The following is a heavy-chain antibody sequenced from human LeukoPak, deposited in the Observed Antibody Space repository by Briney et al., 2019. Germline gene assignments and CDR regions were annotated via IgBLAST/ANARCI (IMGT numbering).Heavy chain of an antibody. D-gene: IGHD1-26*01. J-gene: IGHJ3*02. CDR2: IYTSGST. CDR3: ARDRTGSYEGAFDI. V-gene: IGHV4-4*07. Sequence: PSEILSLTCTVSGGSISSYYWSWIRQPAGKGLEWIGRIYTSGSTNYNPSLKSRVTMSVDTSKNQFSLKLSSVTAADTAVYYCARDRTGSYEGAFDIWGQGTMVTVSS. CDR1: GGSISSYY.